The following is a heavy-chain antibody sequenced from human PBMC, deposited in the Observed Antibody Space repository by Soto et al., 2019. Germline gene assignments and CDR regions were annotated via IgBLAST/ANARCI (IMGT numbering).Heavy chain of an antibody. CDR2: IYYSGST. CDR3: ARHKDAVAALNWSDP. CDR1: GGSISGSSYY. J-gene: IGHJ5*02. Sequence: SENLSLTCNGSGGSISGSSYYWGWIRQPPGKGLEGIGSIYYSGSTYYNPSLKSRVTISVDTSKNQFSLKLSSVTAADTAVYYCARHKDAVAALNWSDPWGQAPLVTVPP. V-gene: IGHV4-39*01. D-gene: IGHD2-15*01.